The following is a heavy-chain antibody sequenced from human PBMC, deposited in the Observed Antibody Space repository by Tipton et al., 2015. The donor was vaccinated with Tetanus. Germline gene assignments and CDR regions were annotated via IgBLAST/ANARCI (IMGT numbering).Heavy chain of an antibody. CDR3: ARGWGSSWYYFDN. J-gene: IGHJ4*02. Sequence: TLSLTCTVSGGSISTYHWNWIRQSPGKGLEWIGYIDYFGSTKYNPSLKSRVAMSVDTSKNQLSLRLNSVTAADTAVYYCARGWGSSWYYFDNWGQGTLVTVSS. CDR1: GGSISTYH. CDR2: IDYFGST. V-gene: IGHV4-59*01. D-gene: IGHD6-13*01.